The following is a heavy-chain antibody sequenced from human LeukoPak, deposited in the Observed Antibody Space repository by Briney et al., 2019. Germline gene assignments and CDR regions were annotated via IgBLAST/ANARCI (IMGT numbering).Heavy chain of an antibody. J-gene: IGHJ6*02. Sequence: GWSLPLSRPASGLSFSNSRLFWVREAPGKGLLWVSRINFDGSSTSYADTVKGGFTLSRDNAENKLYLQMNSLRAEDTAVYYWARGPMVRGAYGMDVWGQGTTVSDSS. V-gene: IGHV3-74*01. D-gene: IGHD3-10*01. CDR1: GLSFSNSR. CDR2: INFDGSST. CDR3: ARGPMVRGAYGMDV.